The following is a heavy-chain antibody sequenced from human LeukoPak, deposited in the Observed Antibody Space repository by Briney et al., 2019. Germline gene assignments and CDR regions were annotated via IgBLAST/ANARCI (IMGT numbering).Heavy chain of an antibody. J-gene: IGHJ4*02. D-gene: IGHD2-8*02. Sequence: GGSLRLSCAASGFTFSSYTMNWVRQAPGKGLQWVSSIGSGSSYIYYADSVKGRFSISRDNAKNSLYLQLSSLRVEDTAVYYCARARGSCAGGRCYSEYWGQGTLVTVSS. V-gene: IGHV3-21*01. CDR3: ARARGSCAGGRCYSEY. CDR1: GFTFSSYT. CDR2: IGSGSSYI.